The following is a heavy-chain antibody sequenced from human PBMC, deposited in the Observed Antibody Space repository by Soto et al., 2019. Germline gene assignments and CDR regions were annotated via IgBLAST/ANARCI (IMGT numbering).Heavy chain of an antibody. D-gene: IGHD6-13*01. V-gene: IGHV1-69*12. CDR3: SRGGAAAGRHCFDN. CDR2: IIPIFRTA. CDR1: GGTLSSYA. J-gene: IGHJ4*02. Sequence: QVQLVQSGAEVKKPGSSVKVSCKASGGTLSSYAISWVRQAPGQGLEWMGGIIPIFRTANYAQKFQGRVTMTADESTSKAYMEMSSLRYEDTAVYYCSRGGAAAGRHCFDNWGQGALVTVS.